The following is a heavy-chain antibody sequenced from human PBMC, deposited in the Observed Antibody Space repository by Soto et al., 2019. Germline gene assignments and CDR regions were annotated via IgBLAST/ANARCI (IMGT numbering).Heavy chain of an antibody. D-gene: IGHD3-22*01. Sequence: GGSVRLSCAASGFTFSTYWMSWVRQPPGKGLEWVANVNQDGREKYYVDSVKGRFTISRDNAKNSQYLQMNSLRAEDTAVYYCARGKGNSGYVYWGQGTLVTVSS. CDR2: VNQDGREK. J-gene: IGHJ4*02. V-gene: IGHV3-7*01. CDR3: ARGKGNSGYVY. CDR1: GFTFSTYW.